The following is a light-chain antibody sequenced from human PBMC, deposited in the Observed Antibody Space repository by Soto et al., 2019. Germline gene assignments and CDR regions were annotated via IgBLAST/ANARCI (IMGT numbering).Light chain of an antibody. CDR3: SSYTGSSPLVV. Sequence: QSVLTQPPSVSGSPGQSVTISCTGTSSDVGTYNHVSWYQQPPGTAPKLMIYDVSNRPSGVPDRFSGSKSGNTASLTISGLQAGDEAEYYCSSYTGSSPLVVFGGGTKLTVL. J-gene: IGLJ2*01. CDR1: SSDVGTYNH. V-gene: IGLV2-18*02. CDR2: DVS.